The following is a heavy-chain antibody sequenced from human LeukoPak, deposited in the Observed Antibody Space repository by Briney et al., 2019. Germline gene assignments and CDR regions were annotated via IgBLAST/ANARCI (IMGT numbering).Heavy chain of an antibody. CDR2: ISSSGSTI. Sequence: GGSLRLSCAASGFTFSDYYMSWIRQAPGKGLEWVSYISSSGSTIYYADSVKGRFTISRDNAKNSLYLQMNSLRAEDTAVYYCARDLRRYDFWSGYPTYYFDYWAREPWSPSPQ. J-gene: IGHJ4*02. D-gene: IGHD3-3*01. V-gene: IGHV3-11*01. CDR1: GFTFSDYY. CDR3: ARDLRRYDFWSGYPTYYFDY.